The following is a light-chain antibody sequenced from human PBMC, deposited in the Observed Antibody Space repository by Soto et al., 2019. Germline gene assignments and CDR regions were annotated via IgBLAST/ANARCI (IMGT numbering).Light chain of an antibody. Sequence: ETVFTESPRALPFSPGPSVTLSCRAIQKLSSSFLAWYQQKPGQATRLITYGASSRAAGIPDRFSGSGSGTDFTLTISRLEPEDFAVYYCHQYGLSPPYTFGPGTKVDIK. V-gene: IGKV3-20*01. CDR1: QKLSSSF. J-gene: IGKJ3*01. CDR2: GAS. CDR3: HQYGLSPPYT.